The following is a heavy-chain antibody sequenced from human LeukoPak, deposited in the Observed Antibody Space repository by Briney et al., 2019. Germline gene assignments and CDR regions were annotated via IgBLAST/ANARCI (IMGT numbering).Heavy chain of an antibody. CDR1: GKTFNSSG. CDR3: ARDGSGHWFDP. CDR2: VNAYNGDI. D-gene: IGHD6-25*01. J-gene: IGHJ5*02. V-gene: IGHV1-18*04. Sequence: GASLKAPCKAFGKTFNSSGISWGGQAPGKGLDWMGWVNAYNGDINHAQKFQGRVTMSTDTSTTTGYMELGSLRSDDTAVYYCARDGSGHWFDPWGQGTLVTVSS.